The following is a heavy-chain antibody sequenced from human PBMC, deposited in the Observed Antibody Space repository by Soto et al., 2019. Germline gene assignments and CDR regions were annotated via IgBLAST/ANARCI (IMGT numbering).Heavy chain of an antibody. CDR1: GYSFTSYW. Sequence: GESLKISCKGSGYSFTSYWIAWVRQMPGKGLECMGIIYPGDSDTRYSPSFQGQVTISAGKSSAYLQWNSLEASDTAMYYCARWYSSGLYYLDYWGQGTLVTVSS. V-gene: IGHV5-51*01. J-gene: IGHJ4*02. CDR2: IYPGDSDT. CDR3: ARWYSSGLYYLDY. D-gene: IGHD6-19*01.